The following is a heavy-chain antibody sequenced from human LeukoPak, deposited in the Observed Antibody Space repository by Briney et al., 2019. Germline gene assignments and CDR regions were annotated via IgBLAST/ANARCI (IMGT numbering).Heavy chain of an antibody. Sequence: GASVKVSCKASGYTFTGYCMHWVRQAPGQGLAWMGMINPSGDSTTYAQKFQDRVTMTRDTSTSTVYMELSSLLSDDTAVYYCARTAARQDAFNIWGQGTKVTVSS. V-gene: IGHV1-46*01. J-gene: IGHJ3*02. CDR3: ARTAARQDAFNI. CDR2: INPSGDST. CDR1: GYTFTGYC. D-gene: IGHD6-25*01.